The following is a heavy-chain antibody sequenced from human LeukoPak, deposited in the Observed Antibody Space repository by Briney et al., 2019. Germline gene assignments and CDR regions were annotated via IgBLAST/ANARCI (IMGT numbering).Heavy chain of an antibody. D-gene: IGHD3-22*01. V-gene: IGHV3-7*03. CDR1: GFTFSSYW. CDR2: IKQDGSTK. J-gene: IGHJ4*02. Sequence: SGGSLRLSCAASGFTFSSYWMRWVRQAPEKGLEWVANIKQDGSTKNYVDSVKGRFTISRDNAKNTLYLQMNSLTDEDTAVYYCARGGPYYYERSDHYHCDYWGQGTLVTVSS. CDR3: ARGGPYYYERSDHYHCDY.